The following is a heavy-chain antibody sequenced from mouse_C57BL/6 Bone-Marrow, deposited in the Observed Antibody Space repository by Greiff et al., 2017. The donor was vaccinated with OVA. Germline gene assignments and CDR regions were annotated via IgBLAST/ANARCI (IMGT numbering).Heavy chain of an antibody. D-gene: IGHD2-4*01. CDR3: ARGLRRRYFDY. V-gene: IGHV1-4*01. CDR1: GYTFTSYT. Sequence: QVQLQQSGAELARPGASVKMSCKASGYTFTSYTMHWVKQRPGQGLEWIGYINPSSGYTKYNQKFKDKATLTADKSSSTAYMQLSSLTSEDSAVYYCARGLRRRYFDYGGQGTTLTVSA. CDR2: INPSSGYT. J-gene: IGHJ2*01.